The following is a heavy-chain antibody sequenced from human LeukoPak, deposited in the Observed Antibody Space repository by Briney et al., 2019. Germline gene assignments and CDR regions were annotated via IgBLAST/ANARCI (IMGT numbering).Heavy chain of an antibody. CDR1: GYTLTELS. CDR3: ARDLIYYDSSGYPDDY. V-gene: IGHV1-24*01. D-gene: IGHD3-22*01. CDR2: FDPEDGET. Sequence: ASVKVSCKVSGYTLTELSMHWVRQAPGKGLEWMGGFDPEDGETIYAQKLQGRVTMTTDTSTSTAYMELRSLRSDDTAVYYCARDLIYYDSSGYPDDYWGQGTLVTVSS. J-gene: IGHJ4*02.